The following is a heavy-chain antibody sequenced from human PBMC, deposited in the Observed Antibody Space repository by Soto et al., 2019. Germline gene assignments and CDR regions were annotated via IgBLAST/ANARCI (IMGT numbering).Heavy chain of an antibody. D-gene: IGHD3-10*01. J-gene: IGHJ4*02. CDR1: GGSISSYY. CDR3: ARHNYGSGSTYFDY. Sequence: SETLSLTCTVSGGSISSYYWSWIRQPPGKGLEWIGYIYYSGSTNYNPSLKSRVTISVDTSKNQFSLKLNSMTAADAAVYYCARHNYGSGSTYFDYWGQGTLVTVPQ. CDR2: IYYSGST. V-gene: IGHV4-59*08.